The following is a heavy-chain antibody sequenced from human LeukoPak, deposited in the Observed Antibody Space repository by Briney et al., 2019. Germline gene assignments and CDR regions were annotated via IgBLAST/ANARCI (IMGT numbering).Heavy chain of an antibody. CDR3: ARQLGYCSSTSCYADKVDY. V-gene: IGHV4-39*01. D-gene: IGHD2-2*01. Sequence: PSETLSLTCTVSGGSISSSSYYWGWIRQPPVKGLEWIGRIYYSGSTYYNPSLKSRVTISVDTSKDQFSLKLSSVTAADTAVYYCARQLGYCSSTSCYADKVDYWGQGTLVTVSS. J-gene: IGHJ4*02. CDR2: IYYSGST. CDR1: GGSISSSSYY.